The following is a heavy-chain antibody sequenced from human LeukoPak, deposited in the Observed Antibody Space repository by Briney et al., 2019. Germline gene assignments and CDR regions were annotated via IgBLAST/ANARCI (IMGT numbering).Heavy chain of an antibody. D-gene: IGHD3-22*01. J-gene: IGHJ4*02. V-gene: IGHV4-31*03. Sequence: PSETLSLTCTVSGGSISSGGYYWSWIRQHPGKGLEWIGYIYYSGSTYYNPSLKSRVTISVDTSKNQFSLKLSSVTAADTAVYYCARTHYYDSSGYYPDYFDYWGQGTLVTVS. CDR2: IYYSGST. CDR3: ARTHYYDSSGYYPDYFDY. CDR1: GGSISSGGYY.